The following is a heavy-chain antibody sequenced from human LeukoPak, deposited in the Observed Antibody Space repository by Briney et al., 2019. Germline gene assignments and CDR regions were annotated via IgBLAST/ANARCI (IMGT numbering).Heavy chain of an antibody. Sequence: PGGSLRLSCAASGFAFSTHTMTWVRLAPAPGKGLEWVSTITTSSATYYAASVKGRFTISRDNSKNTLFLQMNSLRAEDTAVYYCAKDAYYYGSGGGAFDIWGQGTMVTVSS. CDR3: AKDAYYYGSGGGAFDI. D-gene: IGHD3-10*01. CDR1: GFAFSTHT. V-gene: IGHV3-23*01. J-gene: IGHJ3*02. CDR2: ITTSSAT.